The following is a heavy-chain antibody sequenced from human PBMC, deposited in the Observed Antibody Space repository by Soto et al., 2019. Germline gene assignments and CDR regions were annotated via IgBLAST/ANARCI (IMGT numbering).Heavy chain of an antibody. CDR2: IYYSGST. D-gene: IGHD2-15*01. V-gene: IGHV4-30-4*01. CDR3: AGRFHEGGVGGDY. CDR1: GGSISSGDYY. J-gene: IGHJ4*02. Sequence: QVQLQESGPGLVKPSQTLSLTCTVSGGSISSGDYYWSWIRQPPGKGLEWIGYIYYSGSTYYNPSLKSRVXXSXDXXKNQCSLKLSSVTAADTAVYYCAGRFHEGGVGGDYWGQGTLVTVSS.